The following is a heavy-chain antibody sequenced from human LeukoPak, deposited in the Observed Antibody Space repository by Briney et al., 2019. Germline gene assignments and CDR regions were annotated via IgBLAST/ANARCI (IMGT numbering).Heavy chain of an antibody. Sequence: GGSLRLSCAASGFTFSSYSMNWVRQAPGKGLEWVAVIWDDGSNEYYADSVKGRFTIFRDNRRNTLYLQMNSLRAEDTAVYSCARDHSGTQDYWGQGTLVTV. CDR2: IWDDGSNE. V-gene: IGHV3-33*08. J-gene: IGHJ4*02. D-gene: IGHD1-1*01. CDR1: GFTFSSYS. CDR3: ARDHSGTQDY.